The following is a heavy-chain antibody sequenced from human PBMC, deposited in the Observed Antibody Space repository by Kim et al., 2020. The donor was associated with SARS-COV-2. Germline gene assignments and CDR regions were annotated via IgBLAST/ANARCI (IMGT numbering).Heavy chain of an antibody. D-gene: IGHD4-17*01. J-gene: IGHJ6*01. CDR3: ARGLYGDYGNYYYYSMD. Sequence: GGSLRLSCAASGFTFSSYAMHGVRQAPGKGLEWEAVISYYGSNKYYVYSVKGLFTISRDNSTNTLYLQMNSLRAEDTAVYYRARGLYGDYGNYYYYSMD. CDR1: GFTFSSYA. V-gene: IGHV3-30*04. CDR2: ISYYGSNK.